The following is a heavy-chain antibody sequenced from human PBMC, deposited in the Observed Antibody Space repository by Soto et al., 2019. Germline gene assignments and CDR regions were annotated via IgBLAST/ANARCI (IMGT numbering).Heavy chain of an antibody. D-gene: IGHD3-9*01. CDR1: GFTFSSYG. Sequence: QVQLVESGGGVVQPGRSLRLSCAASGFTFSSYGMHWVRQAPGKGLEWVAVIWYDGSNKYYADSVKGRFTISRDNSKNTLYLQMNRLKGEVTAVYYCARAEDYDIVTGYLEYWGQGTLVTVSS. J-gene: IGHJ4*02. V-gene: IGHV3-33*01. CDR2: IWYDGSNK. CDR3: ARAEDYDIVTGYLEY.